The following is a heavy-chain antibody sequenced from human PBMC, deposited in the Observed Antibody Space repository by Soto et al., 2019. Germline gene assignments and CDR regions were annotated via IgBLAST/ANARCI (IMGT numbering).Heavy chain of an antibody. CDR1: GFTFSDDY. D-gene: IGHD5-12*01. CDR2: ISSSGSTI. CDR3: ARGYYDLLRPLYY. J-gene: IGHJ4*02. Sequence: GGSLRLSCAASGFTFSDDYMSWIRQAPGKGLEWVSYISSSGSTIYYADSVKGRFTISRDNAKNSLYLQMNSLRAEDTAVYYCARGYYDLLRPLYYWGQGTLVTVSS. V-gene: IGHV3-11*01.